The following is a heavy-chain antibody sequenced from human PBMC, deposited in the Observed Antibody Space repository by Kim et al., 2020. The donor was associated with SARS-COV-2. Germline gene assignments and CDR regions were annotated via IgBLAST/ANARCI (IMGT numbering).Heavy chain of an antibody. J-gene: IGHJ4*02. Sequence: TYNPSLQSRVTMSVGTSKNQFSLKLSSVTAADTAVYYCARDLPSERLDYWGQGTLVTVSS. D-gene: IGHD1-1*01. CDR3: ARDLPSERLDY. V-gene: IGHV4-4*07.